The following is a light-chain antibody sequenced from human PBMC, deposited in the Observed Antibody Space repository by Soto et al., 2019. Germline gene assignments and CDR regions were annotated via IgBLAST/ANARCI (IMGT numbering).Light chain of an antibody. CDR1: SSDIGGYNS. J-gene: IGLJ1*01. CDR3: SSYTDRKHLV. V-gene: IGLV2-8*01. Sequence: QSALTQSPSASGSPGQSVTISCTGTSSDIGGYNSVSWYQQHPVKAPKVMIYDVTKPPSGVPDLFSGSKSGNTASLTVSALQAEDEADYYCSSYTDRKHLVFGTGTKLTVL. CDR2: DVT.